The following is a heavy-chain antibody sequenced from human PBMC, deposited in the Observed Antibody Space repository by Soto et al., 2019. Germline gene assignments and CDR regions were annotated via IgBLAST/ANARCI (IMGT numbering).Heavy chain of an antibody. CDR3: ARDITVATRKNWFDP. CDR2: IIPIFGTA. D-gene: IGHD6-6*01. V-gene: IGHV1-69*12. J-gene: IGHJ5*02. CDR1: GGTFSSYA. Sequence: QVQLVQSGAEVKKPGSSVKVSCKASGGTFSSYAISWVRQAPGQGLEWMGGIIPIFGTANYAQKFRGRVTITADESTITVYMELSSLRSEDTAVYYCARDITVATRKNWFDPWGQGTLVTVSS.